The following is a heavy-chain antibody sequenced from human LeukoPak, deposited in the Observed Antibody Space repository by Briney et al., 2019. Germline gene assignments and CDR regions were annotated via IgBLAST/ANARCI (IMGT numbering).Heavy chain of an antibody. J-gene: IGHJ4*02. CDR3: ASGFSSSPYFDY. V-gene: IGHV3-21*01. CDR1: GFTFSTYY. D-gene: IGHD6-6*01. CDR2: ITGSSSYI. Sequence: GGSLRLSCAASGFTFSTYYMDWVRQAPGKGLEWVSFITGSSSYIYYTDSVKGRFTISRDNAKNSLFLQMNSLRDEDTAVYYCASGFSSSPYFDYWGQGTLVTVSS.